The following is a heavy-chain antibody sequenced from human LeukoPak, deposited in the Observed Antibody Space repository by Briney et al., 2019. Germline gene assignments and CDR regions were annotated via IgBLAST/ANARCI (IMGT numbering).Heavy chain of an antibody. CDR1: GYSISSGYY. J-gene: IGHJ4*02. V-gene: IGHV4-38-2*02. CDR2: IYHSGST. D-gene: IGHD6-25*01. CDR3: ARDSSATQSFDY. Sequence: SETLSLTCAVSGYSISSGYYWGWIRQPPGKGLEWIGSIYHSGSTYYNPSLKSRVTISVDTSKNQFSLKLNSVAAADTAFYYCARDSSATQSFDYWGQGTLVTVSS.